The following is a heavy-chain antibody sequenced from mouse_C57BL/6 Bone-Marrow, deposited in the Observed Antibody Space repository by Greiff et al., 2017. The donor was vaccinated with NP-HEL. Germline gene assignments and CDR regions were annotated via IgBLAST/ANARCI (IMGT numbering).Heavy chain of an antibody. CDR1: GYTFTSYW. J-gene: IGHJ2*01. CDR2: IHPNSGST. CDR3: ARVYYYGSSFL. Sequence: QVQLQQSGAELVKPGASVKLSCKASGYTFTSYWMHWVKQRPGQGLEWIGMIHPNSGSTNYNEKFKSKATLTVDKSSCTAYMQLSSLTSEDSAVYYCARVYYYGSSFLWGQGTTLTVSS. V-gene: IGHV1-64*01. D-gene: IGHD1-1*01.